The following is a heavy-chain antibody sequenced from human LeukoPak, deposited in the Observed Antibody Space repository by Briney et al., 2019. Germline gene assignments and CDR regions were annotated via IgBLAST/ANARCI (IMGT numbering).Heavy chain of an antibody. J-gene: IGHJ6*03. Sequence: SETLSLTCTVSGGSISSYYWSWIRQPPGKGLEWIGYIYTSGSTNYNPSLKSRVTISVDTSKNQLSLKLSSVTAADTAVYYCARASDYDPPRAYYYYMDVWGKGTTVTVSS. D-gene: IGHD3-3*01. CDR3: ARASDYDPPRAYYYYMDV. V-gene: IGHV4-4*09. CDR1: GGSISSYY. CDR2: IYTSGST.